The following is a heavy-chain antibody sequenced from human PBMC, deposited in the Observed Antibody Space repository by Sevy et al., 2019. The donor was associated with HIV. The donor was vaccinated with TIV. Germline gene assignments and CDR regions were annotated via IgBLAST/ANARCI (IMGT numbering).Heavy chain of an antibody. CDR3: ARDISPYNSSGAFDR. V-gene: IGHV3-48*03. J-gene: IGHJ4*02. CDR1: GFMFGNYE. Sequence: WGSLRLSCAASGFMFGNYEMNWVRQVPGKGLEWVSYISGNGRTTYHADSVKGRFTISRDNAKNSVYLQMNSLRVEDTAIYYCARDISPYNSSGAFDRWGQGSLVTVSS. D-gene: IGHD3-22*01. CDR2: ISGNGRTT.